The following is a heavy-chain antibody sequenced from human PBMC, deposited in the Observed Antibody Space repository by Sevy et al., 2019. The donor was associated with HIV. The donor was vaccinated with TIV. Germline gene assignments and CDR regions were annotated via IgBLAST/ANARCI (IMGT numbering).Heavy chain of an antibody. CDR3: ARGYYDSSGWGGENWFDP. V-gene: IGHV3-74*01. J-gene: IGHJ5*02. CDR2: INSDGSST. CDR1: GFTFSSYW. Sequence: GGSLRLSCAASGFTFSSYWMHWVRQAPGKGLVWVSRINSDGSSTSYADSGKGRFTISRNNAKNTLYLQMNSRRAEDTAVYYCARGYYDSSGWGGENWFDPWGQGTLVTVSS. D-gene: IGHD3-22*01.